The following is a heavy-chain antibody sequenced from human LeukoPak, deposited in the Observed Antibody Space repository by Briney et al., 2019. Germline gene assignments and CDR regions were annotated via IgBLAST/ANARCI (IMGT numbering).Heavy chain of an antibody. J-gene: IGHJ3*02. Sequence: ASVKVSCKASGYTFTSYDINWVRQATGQGLERMGWMNPNSGNAGYAQKFRGRVTMTRNTSISTAYMELSSLRSEDTAVYYCARPQQQLGDDAFDIWGQGTMVTVSS. CDR2: MNPNSGNA. V-gene: IGHV1-8*01. D-gene: IGHD6-13*01. CDR3: ARPQQQLGDDAFDI. CDR1: GYTFTSYD.